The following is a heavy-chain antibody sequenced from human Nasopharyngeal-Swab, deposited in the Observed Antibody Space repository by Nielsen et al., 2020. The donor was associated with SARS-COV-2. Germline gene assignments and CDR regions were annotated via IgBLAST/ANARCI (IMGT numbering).Heavy chain of an antibody. Sequence: GESLKISCKGSGYSFISYWSGWVRQMPGKGLEWMGIIYPGDSDTRYRPSFQGQVTISADKSISTAYLQWSSLKPSDTAMYYCARVPTAAGGFDPWGQGTLVTVSS. V-gene: IGHV5-51*01. J-gene: IGHJ5*02. CDR1: GYSFISYW. D-gene: IGHD6-13*01. CDR3: ARVPTAAGGFDP. CDR2: IYPGDSDT.